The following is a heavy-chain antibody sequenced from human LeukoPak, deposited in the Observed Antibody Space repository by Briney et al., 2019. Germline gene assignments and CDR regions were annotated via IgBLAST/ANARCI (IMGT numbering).Heavy chain of an antibody. CDR1: DYSITIGYY. CDR3: ARQFWTGATIDY. CDR2: IYHSGST. Sequence: PSETLSLTCTVSDYSITIGYYWGWIRQSPGKGLEWIGSIYHSGSTYYNPSLKSRVTISVDTSKNQFSLKLSSVTAADTAVYYCARQFWTGATIDYWGQGTLVTVSS. V-gene: IGHV4-38-2*02. J-gene: IGHJ4*02. D-gene: IGHD1-26*01.